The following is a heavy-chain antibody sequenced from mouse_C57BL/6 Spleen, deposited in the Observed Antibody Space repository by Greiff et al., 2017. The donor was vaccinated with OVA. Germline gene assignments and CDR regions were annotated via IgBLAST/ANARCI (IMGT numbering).Heavy chain of an antibody. J-gene: IGHJ2*01. CDR3: ARKDYSNSFDY. CDR1: GYAFSSYW. D-gene: IGHD2-5*01. V-gene: IGHV1-80*01. CDR2: IYPGDGDT. Sequence: QVQLQQSGAELVKPGASVKISCKASGYAFSSYWMNWVKPRPGKGLEWIGQIYPGDGDTKYNGKFKGKATLTADQSSSPAYMQLSSLTSEDSAVYFCARKDYSNSFDYWGQGTTLTVSS.